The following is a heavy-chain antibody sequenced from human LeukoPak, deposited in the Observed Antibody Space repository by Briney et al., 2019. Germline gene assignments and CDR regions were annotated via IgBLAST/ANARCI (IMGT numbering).Heavy chain of an antibody. V-gene: IGHV3-7*01. CDR2: IKQDGSEK. CDR3: ARDRGECTNGVCYYHDFDY. D-gene: IGHD2-8*01. J-gene: IGHJ4*02. CDR1: GFTFSSYW. Sequence: GGSLRLSCAASGFTFSSYWMTWVRQAPGKGLEWVANIKQDGSEKYYVDSVKGRFTISRDNAKNSLSLHMNSLRVEDTAAYYCARDRGECTNGVCYYHDFDYWGQGTLVTVSS.